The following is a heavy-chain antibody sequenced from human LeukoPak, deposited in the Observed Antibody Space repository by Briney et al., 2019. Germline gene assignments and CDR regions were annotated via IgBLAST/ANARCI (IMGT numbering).Heavy chain of an antibody. D-gene: IGHD3-10*01. CDR2: ISAYNGNT. CDR3: ARGGPWFGELLQPSFDY. CDR1: GYTFTSYG. Sequence: ASVKVSCKASGYTFTSYGISWVRQAPGQGLEWMGWISAYNGNTNYAQKLQGRVTMTTDTSTSTAYMELRSLRSDDTAVYYCARGGPWFGELLQPSFDYWGQGTLVTVSS. J-gene: IGHJ4*02. V-gene: IGHV1-18*01.